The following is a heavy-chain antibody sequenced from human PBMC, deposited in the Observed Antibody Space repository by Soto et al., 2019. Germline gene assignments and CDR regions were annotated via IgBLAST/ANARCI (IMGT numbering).Heavy chain of an antibody. CDR1: GGSFSGYY. D-gene: IGHD3-9*01. CDR3: ARAGYETYYDILTGYARNNNWFDP. J-gene: IGHJ5*02. Sequence: SETLSLTCAVYGGSFSGYYWSWIRQPPGKGLEWIGEINHSGSTNYNPSLKSRVTISVDTSKNQFSLKLSSVTAADTAVYYCARAGYETYYDILTGYARNNNWFDPWGQGTLVTVSS. CDR2: INHSGST. V-gene: IGHV4-34*01.